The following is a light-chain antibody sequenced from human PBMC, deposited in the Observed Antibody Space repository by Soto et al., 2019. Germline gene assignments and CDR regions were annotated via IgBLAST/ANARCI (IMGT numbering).Light chain of an antibody. CDR3: QTWGTGIRV. Sequence: QLVLTQSPSASASLGASVKFICTLSSGHSSYAIAWHQQQPEKGPRYLMKINSDGSHSKGDGIPDRFSGSSSGAERYLTISSLQSEDEADYYCQTWGTGIRVFGTGTKLTVL. V-gene: IGLV4-69*01. J-gene: IGLJ1*01. CDR1: SGHSSYA. CDR2: INSDGSH.